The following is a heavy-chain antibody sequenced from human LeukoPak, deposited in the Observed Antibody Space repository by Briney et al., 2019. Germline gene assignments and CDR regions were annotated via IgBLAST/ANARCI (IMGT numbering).Heavy chain of an antibody. J-gene: IGHJ4*02. V-gene: IGHV4-34*01. D-gene: IGHD3-9*01. CDR3: ARGPNRYYDILTGRALDY. CDR1: AFIFSGHW. Sequence: GSLRLSCEGSAFIFSGHWMNWVRQPPGKGLEWIGEINHSGSTNYNPSLKGRVTISVDTSKNQFSLKLSSVTAADTAVYYCARGPNRYYDILTGRALDYWGQGTLVTVSS. CDR2: INHSGST.